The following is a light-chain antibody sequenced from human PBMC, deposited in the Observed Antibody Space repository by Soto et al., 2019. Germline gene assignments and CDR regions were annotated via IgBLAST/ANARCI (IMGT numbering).Light chain of an antibody. CDR1: SSDVGGYNF. V-gene: IGLV2-14*01. J-gene: IGLJ3*02. Sequence: QSALTQPASVSGSPGQSITISCTGTSSDVGGYNFVSWYQQHPGKAPRLMIFEVNNRPSGVSDRFSGSKSGNTASLTISGLQAGDEADYYCSSYTFSSTLVVFGGGTKVTVL. CDR3: SSYTFSSTLVV. CDR2: EVN.